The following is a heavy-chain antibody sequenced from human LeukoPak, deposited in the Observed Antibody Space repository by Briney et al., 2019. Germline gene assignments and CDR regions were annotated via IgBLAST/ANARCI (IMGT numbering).Heavy chain of an antibody. CDR3: ARAHGGSSSFDY. J-gene: IGHJ4*02. V-gene: IGHV3-21*01. CDR2: ISSSSSYI. CDR1: GFTFSSYS. D-gene: IGHD6-6*01. Sequence: GGSLRLSCAASGFTFSSYSMNWVRQAPGKGLEWVSSISSSSSYIYYADSVKGRFTISRDNAKNSLYLQMNSLRAEDTAVYYCARAHGGSSSFDYWGQGTLVTVSS.